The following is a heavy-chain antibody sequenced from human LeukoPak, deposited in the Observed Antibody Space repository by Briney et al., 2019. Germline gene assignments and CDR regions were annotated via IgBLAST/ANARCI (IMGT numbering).Heavy chain of an antibody. Sequence: SETLSLTCTVSGGSITSSGYYWGWIRQPPGKGLEWIGSIYYSGITYYNPSLKSRVTISVDTSKNQFSLKLSSVTAADTAVYYCAREMGAVAGKGNYFDYWGQGTLVTVSS. CDR2: IYYSGIT. CDR3: AREMGAVAGKGNYFDY. CDR1: GGSITSSGYY. V-gene: IGHV4-39*07. J-gene: IGHJ4*02. D-gene: IGHD6-19*01.